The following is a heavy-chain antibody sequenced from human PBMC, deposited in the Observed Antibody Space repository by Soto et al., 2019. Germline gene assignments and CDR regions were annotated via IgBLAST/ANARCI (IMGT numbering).Heavy chain of an antibody. CDR1: GGTFSSYA. V-gene: IGHV1-69*13. CDR3: ARALLRFLGPVGDYGMDV. Sequence: SVKVSCKASGGTFSSYAISWVRQAPGQGLEWMGGVIPIFGTANYAQKFQGRVTITADESTSTAYMELSSLRSEDTAVYYCARALLRFLGPVGDYGMDVWGQGTTVTVSS. CDR2: VIPIFGTA. D-gene: IGHD3-3*01. J-gene: IGHJ6*02.